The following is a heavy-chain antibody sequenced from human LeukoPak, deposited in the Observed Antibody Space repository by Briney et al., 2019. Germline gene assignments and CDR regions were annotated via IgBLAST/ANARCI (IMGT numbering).Heavy chain of an antibody. D-gene: IGHD4-23*01. Sequence: SSETLSLTCAVYGGSFSGYYWSWIRQPPGKGLEWIGEINHSGSTNYNPSLKSRVTISVDTSKNQFSLKLSSVTAADTAVYYRARVSYGGNRNAFDIWGQGTMVTVSS. V-gene: IGHV4-34*01. CDR3: ARVSYGGNRNAFDI. CDR2: INHSGST. CDR1: GGSFSGYY. J-gene: IGHJ3*02.